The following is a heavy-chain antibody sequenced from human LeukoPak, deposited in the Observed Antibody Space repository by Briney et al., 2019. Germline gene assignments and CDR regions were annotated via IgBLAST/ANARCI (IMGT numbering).Heavy chain of an antibody. J-gene: IGHJ4*02. V-gene: IGHV4-59*12. CDR3: AREAAGGSYYVDY. CDR2: IYYTGST. Sequence: SETLSLTCTVSGGSTSNYYWNWIRQPPGKGLEWLGYIYYTGSTKYNPSLKSRVTISVDTSKNQFSLKLSSVTAADTAVYYCAREAAGGSYYVDYWGQGTLVTVSS. CDR1: GGSTSNYY. D-gene: IGHD1-26*01.